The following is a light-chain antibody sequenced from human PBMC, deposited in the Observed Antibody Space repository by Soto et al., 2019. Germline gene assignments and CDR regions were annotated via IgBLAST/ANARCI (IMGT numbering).Light chain of an antibody. Sequence: QSVLTQPPSASGTPGQRVTISCSGSSSNIGSNTVNWYKQLPGTAPKLLIYSNNQRPSGVPDRFSGSKSGNSASLAISGFQSEDEADYYCAAWDDSLNGEVFGTGTKVTVL. CDR1: SSNIGSNT. V-gene: IGLV1-44*01. CDR3: AAWDDSLNGEV. CDR2: SNN. J-gene: IGLJ1*01.